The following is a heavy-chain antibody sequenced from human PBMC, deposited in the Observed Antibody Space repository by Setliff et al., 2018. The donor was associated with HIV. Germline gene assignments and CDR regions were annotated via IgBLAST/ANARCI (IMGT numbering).Heavy chain of an antibody. V-gene: IGHV4-39*07. D-gene: IGHD3-16*01. CDR2: LHASGNS. CDR1: GGSISSNNYY. CDR3: AREGGADRYFDY. Sequence: SETLSLTCTVSGGSISSNNYYWGWIRQSPGKGLEWVGRLHASGNSNYSPSLKSRVNMSVDTSKSHFSLKLMSVTAADTAVYYCAREGGADRYFDYWGPGTPVTVSS. J-gene: IGHJ4*02.